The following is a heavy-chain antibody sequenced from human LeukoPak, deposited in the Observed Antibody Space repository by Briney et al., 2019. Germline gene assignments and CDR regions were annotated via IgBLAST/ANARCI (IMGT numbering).Heavy chain of an antibody. CDR3: AELRFGEDGHYGMDV. CDR2: ISAYNGNT. J-gene: IGHJ6*02. Sequence: ASVKVSCKASGYTLTSYGISWVPQAPGQGIEWMGWISAYNGNTTHAQKLQGRVTMTTDTSTSTAYMELRSVRSDDAAVYYCAELRFGEDGHYGMDVWGQGTTVTVSS. V-gene: IGHV1-18*01. CDR1: GYTLTSYG. D-gene: IGHD3-10*01.